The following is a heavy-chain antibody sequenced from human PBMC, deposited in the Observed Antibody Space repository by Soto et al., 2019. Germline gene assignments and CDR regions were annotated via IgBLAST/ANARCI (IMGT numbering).Heavy chain of an antibody. J-gene: IGHJ6*02. CDR1: GFTVSNNY. V-gene: IGHV3-53*04. D-gene: IGHD3-10*01. CDR3: ARHGGGWFGIYGMDV. CDR2: IYSGGST. Sequence: GGSLRLSCAASGFTVSNNYMSWVRQAPGKGLEWVSVIYSGGSTYYADSVKGRFTISRHNSKNTLYLQMNSLRAEDTAVYYCARHGGGWFGIYGMDVWGQGTTVTVSS.